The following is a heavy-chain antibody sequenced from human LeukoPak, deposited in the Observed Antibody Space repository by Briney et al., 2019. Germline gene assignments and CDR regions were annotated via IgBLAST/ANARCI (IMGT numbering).Heavy chain of an antibody. V-gene: IGHV4-31*03. CDR2: IYYSGTT. D-gene: IGHD4-23*01. Sequence: SQTLSLICTVSGTSISSGAYSWSWVRQHPGKGLEWIGYIYYSGTTYYNPSLKSRVTISVDTSKNQFSLKLSSVTAADTAMYDCARDRFDYGGRKAFDIWGQGTMVTVSS. CDR3: ARDRFDYGGRKAFDI. J-gene: IGHJ3*02. CDR1: GTSISSGAYS.